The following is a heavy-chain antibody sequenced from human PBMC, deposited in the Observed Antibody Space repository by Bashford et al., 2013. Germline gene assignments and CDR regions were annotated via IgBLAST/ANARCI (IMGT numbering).Heavy chain of an antibody. D-gene: IGHD6-19*01. CDR3: ARDQYASAWFYY. J-gene: IGHJ4*03. V-gene: IGHV4-39*01. CDR2: VSYSGNT. Sequence: WIRQPPGKGLEWIGSVSYSGNTYYNPSLKSRVTVSVDTSKKQVSLKLSSVTAADTAVYYCARDQYASAWFYYVGPGTLVTVSS.